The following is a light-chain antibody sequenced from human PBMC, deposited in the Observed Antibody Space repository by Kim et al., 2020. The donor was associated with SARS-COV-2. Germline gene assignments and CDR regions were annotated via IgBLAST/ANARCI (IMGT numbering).Light chain of an antibody. V-gene: IGKV3-15*01. CDR3: QHYVNWPS. CDR2: GAS. CDR1: QSVSTN. J-gene: IGKJ5*01. Sequence: SVSPGERATLSCRASQSVSTNLAWYQQKPGQAPRLLIYGASTRATGVPGRFSGSGSGTDFTLTIGSLQSEDFAAYYCQHYVNWPSFGQGTRLEIK.